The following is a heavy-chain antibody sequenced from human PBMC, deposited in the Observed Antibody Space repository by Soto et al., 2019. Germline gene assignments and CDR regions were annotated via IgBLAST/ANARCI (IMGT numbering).Heavy chain of an antibody. J-gene: IGHJ4*02. V-gene: IGHV5-51*01. CDR1: GYTFTGYY. Sequence: KVSCKASGYTFTGYYMHCVRQAPGQGVEWXGIXYPXXSXTXXXPXXXGQVTLSADKSIFTAYLQWSSLKASDTAIYYCERQAYHYDTYSFGYWGQGTLVTASS. D-gene: IGHD3-22*01. CDR3: ERQAYHYDTYSFGY. CDR2: XYPXXSXT.